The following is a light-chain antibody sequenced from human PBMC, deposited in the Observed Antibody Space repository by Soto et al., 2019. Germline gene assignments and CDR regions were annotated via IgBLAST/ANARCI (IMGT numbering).Light chain of an antibody. CDR1: SGHSNYA. V-gene: IGLV4-69*01. CDR3: QTWGSGIVV. Sequence: QAVVTQSPSASASLGASVKLTCTLSSGHSNYAIAWHQQQPEKGPRYLMKLNSDGSHSKGDGIPDRFSGSSSGAERYLTISSLQSEDEADYYCQTWGSGIVVFGGGTKVNVL. CDR2: LNSDGSH. J-gene: IGLJ2*01.